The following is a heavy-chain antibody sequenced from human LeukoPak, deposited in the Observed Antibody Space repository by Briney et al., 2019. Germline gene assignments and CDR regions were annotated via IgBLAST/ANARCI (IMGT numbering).Heavy chain of an antibody. V-gene: IGHV3-30*02. CDR2: IRYDGSNQ. Sequence: PGGSLRLSCAASGFTFSSYDMYWVRQAPGKGLEWVAFIRYDGSNQYYADSVKGRITISRDNSKNTLYLQMNSLRAEDTAVYYCARAFTMIFTRPDRTSDHDAFDIWGQGTMVTVSS. CDR3: ARAFTMIFTRPDRTSDHDAFDI. CDR1: GFTFSSYD. D-gene: IGHD3-22*01. J-gene: IGHJ3*02.